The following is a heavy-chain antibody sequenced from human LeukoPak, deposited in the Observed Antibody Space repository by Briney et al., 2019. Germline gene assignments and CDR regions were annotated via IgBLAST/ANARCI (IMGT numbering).Heavy chain of an antibody. Sequence: ASVKVSCKASGGTFSSYAISWVRQAPGQGLEWMGRIIPIFGTANYAQKFQGRVTITTDESTSTAYMELSSLRSEATAVYYCARYSIPPLVVAAPSPHDAFDIWGQGTMVTVSS. V-gene: IGHV1-69*05. CDR3: ARYSIPPLVVAAPSPHDAFDI. J-gene: IGHJ3*02. D-gene: IGHD2-15*01. CDR1: GGTFSSYA. CDR2: IIPIFGTA.